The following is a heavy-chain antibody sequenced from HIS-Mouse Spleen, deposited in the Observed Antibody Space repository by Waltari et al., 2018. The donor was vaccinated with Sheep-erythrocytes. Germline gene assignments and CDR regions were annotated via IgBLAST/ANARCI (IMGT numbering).Heavy chain of an antibody. J-gene: IGHJ4*02. D-gene: IGHD1-26*01. Sequence: EVQLVESGGGLVKPGGSLRLSCAASGFTFSSYSMNGVRQAPGKGLEWVSSISSSSYIYYADSVKGRFTISRDNAKNSLYLQMNSLRAEDTAVYYCARVASGATFDYWGQGTLVTVSS. CDR3: ARVASGATFDY. V-gene: IGHV3-21*01. CDR1: GFTFSSYS. CDR2: ISSSSYI.